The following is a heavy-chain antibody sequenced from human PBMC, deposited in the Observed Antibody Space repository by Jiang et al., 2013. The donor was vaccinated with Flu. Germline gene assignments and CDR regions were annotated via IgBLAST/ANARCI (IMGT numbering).Heavy chain of an antibody. V-gene: IGHV1-8*01. Sequence: GAEVKKPGASVKVSCKASGYTFTSYDINWVRQATGQGLEWMGWMNPNSGNTGYAQKFQGRVTMTRNTSISTAYMELSSLRSEDTAVYCCARGRRVKGSGSYYFDYWGQGTLVTVSS. CDR1: GYTFTSYD. CDR3: ARGRRVKGSGSYYFDY. D-gene: IGHD3-10*01. CDR2: MNPNSGNT. J-gene: IGHJ4*02.